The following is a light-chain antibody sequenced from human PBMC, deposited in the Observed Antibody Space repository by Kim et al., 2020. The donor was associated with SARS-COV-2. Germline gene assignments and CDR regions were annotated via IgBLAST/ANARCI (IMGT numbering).Light chain of an antibody. CDR3: QQYTYWPLT. Sequence: VSPGESLTLSCRAIQSVDIRLAWYQQKPGQAPRLLIYGASTRATGIPARFSGSGSGTQFTLTISSLQSEDLAVYYCQQYTYWPLTFGGGTKVDIK. J-gene: IGKJ4*01. CDR1: QSVDIR. CDR2: GAS. V-gene: IGKV3-15*01.